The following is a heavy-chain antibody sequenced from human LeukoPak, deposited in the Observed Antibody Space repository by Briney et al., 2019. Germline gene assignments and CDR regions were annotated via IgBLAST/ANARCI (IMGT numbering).Heavy chain of an antibody. Sequence: GGSLRLSCAASGFTVSSNYMSWVRQAPGKGLEWVAVIWYDGSNKYYADSVKGRFTISRDNSENTLYLQMNSLRAEDTAVYYCARKQPAAGLYYYYYYMDVWGKGTTVTVSS. CDR1: GFTVSSNY. V-gene: IGHV3-33*08. CDR2: IWYDGSNK. D-gene: IGHD6-13*01. CDR3: ARKQPAAGLYYYYYYMDV. J-gene: IGHJ6*03.